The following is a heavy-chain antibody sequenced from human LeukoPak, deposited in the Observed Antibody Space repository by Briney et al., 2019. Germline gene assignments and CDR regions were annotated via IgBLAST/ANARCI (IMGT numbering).Heavy chain of an antibody. CDR1: GGSIRSSSYY. CDR3: ARIIAGDAFDI. J-gene: IGHJ3*02. Sequence: SETLSLTCTVSGGSIRSSSYYWGWIRQPPGKGLEWIGYIYYSGSTYYNPSLKSRVTISVDTSKNQFSLKLSSVTAADTAVYYCARIIAGDAFDIWGQGTMVTVSS. CDR2: IYYSGST. D-gene: IGHD6-13*01. V-gene: IGHV4-31*03.